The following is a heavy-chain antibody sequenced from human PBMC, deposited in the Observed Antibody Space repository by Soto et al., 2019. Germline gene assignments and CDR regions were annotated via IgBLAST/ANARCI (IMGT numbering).Heavy chain of an antibody. CDR3: GSDPGIAAAGMDY. D-gene: IGHD6-25*01. V-gene: IGHV3-48*04. J-gene: IGHJ4*02. Sequence: EVQLVESGGGLIQPGGSLRLSCAASGFSFNTYAMNWVRQAPGKGLEWISYISSSSSRIYYADSVQGRFTLSRDNAKNSLYLQMNSLRAEDTAVYFCGSDPGIAAAGMDYWGQGTLVTVSS. CDR1: GFSFNTYA. CDR2: ISSSSSRI.